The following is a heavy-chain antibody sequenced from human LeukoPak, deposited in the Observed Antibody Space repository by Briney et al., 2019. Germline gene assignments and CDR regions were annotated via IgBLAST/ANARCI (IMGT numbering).Heavy chain of an antibody. D-gene: IGHD3-10*01. CDR1: GFTFSSYG. CDR3: AKDGVTRVRGVRLYYYYGMDV. V-gene: IGHV3-30*18. J-gene: IGHJ6*04. Sequence: GGSLRLSCAASGFTFSSYGMHWVRQAPGQGLEWVAVISYDGSNKYYADSVKGRFTISRDNSKNTLYLQMNSLRAEDTAVYYCAKDGVTRVRGVRLYYYYGMDVWGKGTTVTVSS. CDR2: ISYDGSNK.